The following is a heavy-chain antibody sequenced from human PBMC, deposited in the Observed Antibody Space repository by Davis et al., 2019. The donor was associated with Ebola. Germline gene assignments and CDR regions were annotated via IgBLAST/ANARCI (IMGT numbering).Heavy chain of an antibody. V-gene: IGHV1-69*05. J-gene: IGHJ4*02. CDR2: IIPIFGTA. CDR3: ARGTRDTAL. CDR1: GGTFSSYV. Sequence: AASVKVSCKASGGTFSSYVISWVRQAAGQGPEWMGGIIPIFGTANYAQKFQGRVTMTRNTSITTAYMELSSLRSEDTAVYYCARGTRDTALWGQGTLVTVSS. D-gene: IGHD5-18*01.